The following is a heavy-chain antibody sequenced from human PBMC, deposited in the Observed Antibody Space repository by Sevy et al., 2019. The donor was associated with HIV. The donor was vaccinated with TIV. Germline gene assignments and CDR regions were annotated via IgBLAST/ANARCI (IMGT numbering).Heavy chain of an antibody. V-gene: IGHV3-7*01. D-gene: IGHD1-26*01. Sequence: GGSLRLSCAASGFTFSAYWMNWVRQAPGKGLEWVANVEPDGGNKHYVDSVEGRFTISRDNAKNSLYLEMNSLRVEDTAVYYCAQERLGRFDSWVQGTLVTVSS. CDR2: VEPDGGNK. CDR3: AQERLGRFDS. CDR1: GFTFSAYW. J-gene: IGHJ4*02.